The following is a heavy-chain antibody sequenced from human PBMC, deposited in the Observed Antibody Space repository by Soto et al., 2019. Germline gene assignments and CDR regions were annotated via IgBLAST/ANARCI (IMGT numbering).Heavy chain of an antibody. CDR3: ARDGIVVVPAAILFDYYYYYMDV. J-gene: IGHJ6*03. Sequence: GGSLRLSCATSGFTFSSYAMCWVRQAPGKGLERVSAISGNGGSTYYADSVKGRFTISRDNAKNTLYLQMNSLRAEDTAVYYCARDGIVVVPAAILFDYYYYYMDVWGKGTTVTVSS. D-gene: IGHD2-2*01. CDR2: ISGNGGST. V-gene: IGHV3-23*01. CDR1: GFTFSSYA.